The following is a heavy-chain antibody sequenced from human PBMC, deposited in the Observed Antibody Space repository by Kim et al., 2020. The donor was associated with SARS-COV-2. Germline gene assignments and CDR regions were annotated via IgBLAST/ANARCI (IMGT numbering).Heavy chain of an antibody. CDR2: ISYDGSNK. V-gene: IGHV3-30*18. J-gene: IGHJ6*02. Sequence: GGSLRLSCAASGFTFSSYGMHWVRQAPGKGLEWVAVISYDGSNKYYADSVKGRFTISRDNSKNTLYLQMNSLRAEDTAVYYCAKDLTFGGNSPLYYYYYSGMDVWGQGTTVTVSS. D-gene: IGHD2-21*02. CDR3: AKDLTFGGNSPLYYYYYSGMDV. CDR1: GFTFSSYG.